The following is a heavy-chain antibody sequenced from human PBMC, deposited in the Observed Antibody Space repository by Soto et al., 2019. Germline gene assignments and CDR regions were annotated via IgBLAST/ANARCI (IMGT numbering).Heavy chain of an antibody. CDR3: ARERHLDWLFPFDY. Sequence: GGSLRLSCAASGFTFSSYSMNWVRQAPGKGLEWVSYISSSSSTIYYADSVKGRFTISRDNAKNSLYLQMNSLRDEDTAVYYCARERHLDWLFPFDYWGQGTLVTVSS. J-gene: IGHJ4*02. CDR1: GFTFSSYS. V-gene: IGHV3-48*02. CDR2: ISSSSSTI. D-gene: IGHD3-9*01.